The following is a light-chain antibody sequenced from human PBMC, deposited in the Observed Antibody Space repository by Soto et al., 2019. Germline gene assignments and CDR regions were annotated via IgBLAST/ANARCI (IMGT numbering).Light chain of an antibody. CDR2: GAS. J-gene: IGKJ2*01. CDR3: QQYGSSPYT. CDR1: QSVSSSY. V-gene: IGKV3-20*01. Sequence: EIVLTQSPGTLSLSPGERATLSCRASQSVSSSYLAWYQQKPGQAPRLLIYGASSRATGIPDRFSGSGSGTDLTITISRLEPEDFAVYYCQQYGSSPYTCGQGTKLEIK.